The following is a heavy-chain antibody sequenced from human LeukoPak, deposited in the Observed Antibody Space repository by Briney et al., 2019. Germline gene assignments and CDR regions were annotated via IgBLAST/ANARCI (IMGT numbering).Heavy chain of an antibody. V-gene: IGHV3-21*01. D-gene: IGHD3-10*01. CDR3: ARDPGELLFSGAFDI. Sequence: SGGSLTLSCAASGFTFSSYSMNWVRQAPGKGLEWVSSISSSSSYIYYADSVKGRFTISRDNAKNSLYLQMNSLRAEDTAVYYCARDPGELLFSGAFDIWGQGTMVTVSS. CDR1: GFTFSSYS. J-gene: IGHJ3*02. CDR2: ISSSSSYI.